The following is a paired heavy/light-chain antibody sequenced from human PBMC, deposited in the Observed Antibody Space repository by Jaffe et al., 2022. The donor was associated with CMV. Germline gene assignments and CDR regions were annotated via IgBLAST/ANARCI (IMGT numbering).Heavy chain of an antibody. CDR1: GGTFTDYA. D-gene: IGHD3-22*01. J-gene: IGHJ4*02. Sequence: QVQLVQSGAEVKKPGSSVKVSCQASGGTFTDYAVSWVRQAPGRGLEWMGRIMPRLDIPNYAQKFQDRLTLTADRSTTTAYMELNNLRSEDTAVYYCARDKPRSATYYFDTTGYYIDYWGPGTLVTVSA. V-gene: IGHV1-69*09. CDR3: ARDKPRSATYYFDTTGYYIDY. CDR2: IMPRLDIP.
Light chain of an antibody. J-gene: IGLJ2*01. Sequence: SYVLTQPPSVSVAPGKTARITCGGDNIETRSVHWHQQKPGQAPVLVIYYDSARPSGMPERFSGSNSGNTATLTISRVEAGDEADYYCQVWDRINDQVLFGGGTKLTVL. CDR2: YDS. CDR3: QVWDRINDQVL. V-gene: IGLV3-21*04. CDR1: NIETRS.